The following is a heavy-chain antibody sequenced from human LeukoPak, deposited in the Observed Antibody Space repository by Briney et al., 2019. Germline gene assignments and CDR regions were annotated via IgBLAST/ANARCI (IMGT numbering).Heavy chain of an antibody. CDR1: GGSISSYY. Sequence: SETLSLTCTVSGGSISSYYWSWIRQPAGKGLEWIGRIYTSGSTNYNPSLKSRVTMSVDTSKNQFSLKLSSVTAADTAVYYCARFGEVGYRGDYFDYWGQGTLVTVSS. V-gene: IGHV4-4*07. D-gene: IGHD4-17*01. CDR2: IYTSGST. CDR3: ARFGEVGYRGDYFDY. J-gene: IGHJ4*02.